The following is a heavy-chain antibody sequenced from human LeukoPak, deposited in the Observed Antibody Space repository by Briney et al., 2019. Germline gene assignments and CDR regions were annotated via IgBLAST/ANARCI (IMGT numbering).Heavy chain of an antibody. CDR3: ARVPMVRGFTWYYFDF. D-gene: IGHD3-10*01. CDR1: GFTVSRNF. V-gene: IGHV3-53*01. Sequence: PGGSLRLSCAATGFTVSRNFMGWVRQAPGKGLEWVSVIYSGGSTYYADSVKGRFTISRDNSKNTLYLQMNTPRAEDTAVYYCARVPMVRGFTWYYFDFWGQGTLVTVSS. J-gene: IGHJ4*02. CDR2: IYSGGST.